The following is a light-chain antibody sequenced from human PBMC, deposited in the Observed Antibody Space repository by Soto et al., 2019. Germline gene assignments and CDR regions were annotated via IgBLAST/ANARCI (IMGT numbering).Light chain of an antibody. J-gene: IGKJ4*01. V-gene: IGKV1-5*03. CDR1: QSISSW. Sequence: DIQMTQSPSTLSASVGDRVTITCRASQSISSWLAGYQQKPGKAPNLLIYKASNLQSGVPSRFSGSGSGTEFTLIISSLQPDDFATYYCEQYAAYPLTFGGGTKVEIK. CDR3: EQYAAYPLT. CDR2: KAS.